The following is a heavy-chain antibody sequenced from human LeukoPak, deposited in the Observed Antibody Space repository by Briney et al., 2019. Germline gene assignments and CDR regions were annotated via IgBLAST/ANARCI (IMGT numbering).Heavy chain of an antibody. CDR2: ISGSGGST. J-gene: IGHJ4*02. D-gene: IGHD2-15*01. Sequence: GGSLRLSCAASGFTFSSYAMSWVRQAPGKGLEWVSVISGSGGSTHYADSVKGRFTISRDNAKNTLYLQMNSLRAEDTAVYYCARVGPYCSGGSCYDYWGQGTLVTVSS. CDR1: GFTFSSYA. CDR3: ARVGPYCSGGSCYDY. V-gene: IGHV3-23*01.